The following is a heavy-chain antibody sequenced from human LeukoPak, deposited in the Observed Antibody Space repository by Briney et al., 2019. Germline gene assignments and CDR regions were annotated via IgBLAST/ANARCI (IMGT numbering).Heavy chain of an antibody. CDR2: IHPDGETT. Sequence: ASVKVSCKTSGYAITSHFMHWVRQAPGQGLEWVGTIHPDGETTTYGQKFQGRVTMTCDTSTSTVYMDLSSLRAEDTAVYYCARDLPYSGSYRLFDYWGQGTLVTVSS. D-gene: IGHD1-26*01. V-gene: IGHV1-46*01. CDR1: GYAITSHF. J-gene: IGHJ4*02. CDR3: ARDLPYSGSYRLFDY.